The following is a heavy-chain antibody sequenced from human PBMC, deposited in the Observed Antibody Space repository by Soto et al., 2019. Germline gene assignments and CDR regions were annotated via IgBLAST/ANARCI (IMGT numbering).Heavy chain of an antibody. D-gene: IGHD5-12*01. CDR2: TYHSGIT. V-gene: IGHV4-30-2*01. J-gene: IGHJ5*02. Sequence: QLQLQESGSGLVKPSQTLSLTCAVSGGSISSGGYSWSWIRQPPGKGLEWIGYTYHSGITYYNPSLKSRVPISVDRSKNQFSLKLSSVTAADTAVYYCASVTVATKKFDPWGQGTLVTVSS. CDR1: GGSISSGGYS. CDR3: ASVTVATKKFDP.